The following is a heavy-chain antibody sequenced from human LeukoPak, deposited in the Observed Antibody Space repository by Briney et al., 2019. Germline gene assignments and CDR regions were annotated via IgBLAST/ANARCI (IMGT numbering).Heavy chain of an antibody. CDR3: ARESNYYGSGTGWFDP. V-gene: IGHV1-2*02. D-gene: IGHD3-10*01. J-gene: IGHJ5*02. CDR1: GYTFTGYY. Sequence: GASVKVSCKASGYTFTGYYMHWVRQAPGQGLEWMGWINPNSGGTNYAQKFQGRVTMTRDTSISTAYMELSRLRSDDTAVYYCARESNYYGSGTGWFDPWGQGTLVTVSS. CDR2: INPNSGGT.